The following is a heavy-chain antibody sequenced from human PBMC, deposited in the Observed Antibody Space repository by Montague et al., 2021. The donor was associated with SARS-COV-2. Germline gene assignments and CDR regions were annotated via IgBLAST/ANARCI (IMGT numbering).Heavy chain of an antibody. CDR2: TYYRSQWYE. V-gene: IGHV6-1*01. CDR1: GDSVSSKSAA. Sequence: CAISGDSVSSKSAAWNWIRQSPSRGLEWLGRTYYRSQWYEDYAVSVKGRITIKPDTSKNQFSLHLESVSPDDTALYYCARGAYHDLYYYYNGMDVWGRGTTVSV. CDR3: ARGAYHDLYYYYNGMDV. D-gene: IGHD2-2*01. J-gene: IGHJ6*02.